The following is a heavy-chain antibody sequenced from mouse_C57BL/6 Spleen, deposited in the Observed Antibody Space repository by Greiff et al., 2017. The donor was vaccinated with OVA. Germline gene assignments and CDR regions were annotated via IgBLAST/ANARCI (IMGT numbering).Heavy chain of an antibody. Sequence: VKLQQPGAELVMPGASVKLSCKASGYTFTSYWMHWVKQRPGQGLEWIGEIDPSDSYTNYNQKFKGKSTLTVDKSSSTAYMQLSSLTSEDSAVYYCARSFYYGRDFDYWGQGTTLTVSS. CDR2: IDPSDSYT. CDR3: ARSFYYGRDFDY. D-gene: IGHD2-1*01. J-gene: IGHJ2*01. CDR1: GYTFTSYW. V-gene: IGHV1-69*01.